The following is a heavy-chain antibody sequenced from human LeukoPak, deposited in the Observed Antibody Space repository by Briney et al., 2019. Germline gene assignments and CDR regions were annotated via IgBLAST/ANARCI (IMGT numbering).Heavy chain of an antibody. Sequence: GASVKVSCKASGYTFTSYAMNWVRQAPGQGLEWMGWINTNTGNPTYAQGFTGRFVFSLDTSVSTAYLQISSLKAEDTAVYYCARDKPHYYGSGSYHGYWGQGTLVTVSS. CDR2: INTNTGNP. J-gene: IGHJ4*02. CDR1: GYTFTSYA. CDR3: ARDKPHYYGSGSYHGY. V-gene: IGHV7-4-1*02. D-gene: IGHD3-10*01.